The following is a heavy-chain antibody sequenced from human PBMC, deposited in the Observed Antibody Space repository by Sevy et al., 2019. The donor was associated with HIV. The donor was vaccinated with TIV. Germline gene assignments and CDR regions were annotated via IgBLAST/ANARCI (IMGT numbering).Heavy chain of an antibody. CDR3: ARGTMVAPFDY. J-gene: IGHJ4*02. Sequence: GGSLRLSCAASGFTFSSYEMNWVRQAPGKWLEWVSYISSSGSTIYYADSVKGRFTISRDNAKNSLYLQMNSLRAEDTAVYYCARGTMVAPFDYWGQGTLVTVSS. CDR2: ISSSGSTI. D-gene: IGHD3-10*01. CDR1: GFTFSSYE. V-gene: IGHV3-48*03.